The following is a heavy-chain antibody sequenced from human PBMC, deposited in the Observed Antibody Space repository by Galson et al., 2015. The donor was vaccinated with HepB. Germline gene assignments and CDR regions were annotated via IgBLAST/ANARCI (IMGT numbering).Heavy chain of an antibody. CDR1: GGTFSRYA. CDR3: AASIADSSGLDY. V-gene: IGHV1-69*13. Sequence: SVKVSCKASGGTFSRYAISWVRQAPGQGLEWMGGIIPIFGTANYAQKFQGRVTITADESTSTAYMELSSLRSEDTAVYYCAASIADSSGLDYWGQGTLVTASS. CDR2: IIPIFGTA. D-gene: IGHD6-6*01. J-gene: IGHJ4*02.